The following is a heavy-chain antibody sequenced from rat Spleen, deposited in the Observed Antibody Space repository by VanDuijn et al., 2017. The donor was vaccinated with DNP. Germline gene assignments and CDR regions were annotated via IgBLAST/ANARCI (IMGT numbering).Heavy chain of an antibody. V-gene: IGHV5-27*01. J-gene: IGHJ4*01. CDR3: ATDFEVGV. CDR2: ISSGGGSI. D-gene: IGHD5-1*01. CDR1: GFTFSNYG. Sequence: EVQLVESGGGLVQPGRSLKLSCAASGFTFSNYGMAWVRQTPTKGLEWVAYISSGGGSIYYRDSVKGRFTISRDNAKRTLYLQMDSLRSEETATYYCATDFEVGVWGQGASVIVSS.